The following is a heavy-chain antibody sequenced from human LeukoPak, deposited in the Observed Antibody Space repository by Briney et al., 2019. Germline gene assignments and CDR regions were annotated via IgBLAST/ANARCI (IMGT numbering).Heavy chain of an antibody. CDR1: GYTFTGYY. CDR2: INPNSGGT. CDR3: ARLYNWNENCLDY. Sequence: ASVKVSCKASGYTFTGYYMHWVRQAPGQGLEWMGWINPNSGGTNYAQKFQGRVTMTRDTSISTACMELSRLRSDDTAMYYCARLYNWNENCLDYWGQGTLVTVSS. J-gene: IGHJ4*02. D-gene: IGHD1-1*01. V-gene: IGHV1-2*02.